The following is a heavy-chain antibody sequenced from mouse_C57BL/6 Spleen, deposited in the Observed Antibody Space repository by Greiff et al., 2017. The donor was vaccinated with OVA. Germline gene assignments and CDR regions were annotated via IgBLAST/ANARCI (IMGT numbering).Heavy chain of an antibody. CDR1: GYTFTSYW. D-gene: IGHD2-4*01. V-gene: IGHV1-52*01. CDR2: IDPSDSET. CDR3: ARFGGLRRAWFAY. Sequence: QVQLQQPGAELVRPGSSVKLSCKASGYTFTSYWMHWVKQRPIQGLEWIGNIDPSDSETHYNQKFKDKATLTVDKSSSTAYMQLSSLTSEDSAVYYCARFGGLRRAWFAYWGQVTLVTVSA. J-gene: IGHJ3*01.